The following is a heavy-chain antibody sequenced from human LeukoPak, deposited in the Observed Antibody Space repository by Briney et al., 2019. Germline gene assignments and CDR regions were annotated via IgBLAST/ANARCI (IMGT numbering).Heavy chain of an antibody. CDR1: GGSISSYY. J-gene: IGHJ4*02. D-gene: IGHD5-18*01. Sequence: SETLSLTCAVYGGSISSYYWSWIRQPPGKGLGWIGNIYYNGITNYNPSLKSRVTISVDTSKNQFSLKLSSVTAADTAVYYCARLGYTYGPFGYWGQGTLVTVSS. V-gene: IGHV4-59*08. CDR3: ARLGYTYGPFGY. CDR2: IYYNGIT.